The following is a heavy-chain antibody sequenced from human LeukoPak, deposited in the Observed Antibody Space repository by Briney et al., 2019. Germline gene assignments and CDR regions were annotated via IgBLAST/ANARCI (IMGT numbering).Heavy chain of an antibody. V-gene: IGHV4-39*01. D-gene: IGHD2-15*01. CDR2: IYYTGSI. J-gene: IGHJ4*02. CDR1: GGSISSSNYY. Sequence: KPSETLSLTCTVSGGSISSSNYYWAWIRQPPGKGLEWIGTIYYTGSIYYNPPLKSRVTISADTSKNQFSLKLSSVTAADTAVYYCARHEGMVAASFDYWGQGTLVTVSS. CDR3: ARHEGMVAASFDY.